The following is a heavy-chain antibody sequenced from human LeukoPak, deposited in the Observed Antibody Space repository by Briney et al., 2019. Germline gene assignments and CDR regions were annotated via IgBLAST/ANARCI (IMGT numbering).Heavy chain of an antibody. J-gene: IGHJ4*02. CDR3: ASTYTVTNSDY. D-gene: IGHD4-17*01. CDR2: INLNSGGT. Sequence: ASVKVSCKASVTGYYMHWVRQAPGQGLEWMGWINLNSGGTNYAQNFQDRVTMTRDTSISTAYMELSRLRSDDTAIYCCASTYTVTNSDYWGQGTLVTVSS. CDR1: VTGYY. V-gene: IGHV1-2*02.